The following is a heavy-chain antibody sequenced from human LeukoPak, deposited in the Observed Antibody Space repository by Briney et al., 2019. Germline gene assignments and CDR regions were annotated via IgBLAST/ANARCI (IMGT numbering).Heavy chain of an antibody. V-gene: IGHV4-34*01. D-gene: IGHD6-13*01. J-gene: IGHJ4*02. Sequence: PSETLSLTCAVYGGSFSGYYWSWIRQPPGKGLEWIGEIHHSGSTNYNPSLKSRVTISVDTSKNQFSLKLSSVTAADTAVYYCARGSTGSWRTFDYWGQGTLVTVSS. CDR3: ARGSTGSWRTFDY. CDR2: IHHSGST. CDR1: GGSFSGYY.